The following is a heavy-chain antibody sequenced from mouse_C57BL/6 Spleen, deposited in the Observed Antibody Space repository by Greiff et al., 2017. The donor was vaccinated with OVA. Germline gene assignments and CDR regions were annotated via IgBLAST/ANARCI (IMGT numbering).Heavy chain of an antibody. V-gene: IGHV1-54*01. CDR3: ARDYSNLAWFAY. D-gene: IGHD2-5*01. CDR1: GYAFTNYL. CDR2: INPGSGGT. J-gene: IGHJ3*01. Sequence: QVQLQQSGAELVRPGTSVKVSCKASGYAFTNYLIEWVKQRPGQGLEWIGVINPGSGGTNYNEKFKGKATLTADKSSSTAYMQLSSLTSEDSAVYFCARDYSNLAWFAYWGQGTLVTVSA.